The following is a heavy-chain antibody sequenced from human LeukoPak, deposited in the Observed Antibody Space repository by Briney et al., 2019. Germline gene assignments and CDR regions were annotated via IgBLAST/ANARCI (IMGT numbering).Heavy chain of an antibody. CDR1: GFTVSSNY. J-gene: IGHJ3*02. Sequence: PGGSLRLSCAASGFTVSSNYMSWVRQAPGKGLEWVSVIYSGGSTYYADSVKGRFTISRDNSKNTLYLQMNGLRAEDTAVYYCARALPYYYDSSGLFGGAFDIWGQGTMVTVSS. CDR2: IYSGGST. D-gene: IGHD3-22*01. CDR3: ARALPYYYDSSGLFGGAFDI. V-gene: IGHV3-66*01.